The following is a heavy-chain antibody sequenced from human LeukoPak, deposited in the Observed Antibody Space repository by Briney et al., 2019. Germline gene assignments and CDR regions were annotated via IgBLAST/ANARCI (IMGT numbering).Heavy chain of an antibody. CDR1: GGTVSSDA. Sequence: CSVNDSCEASGGTVSSDAISRGRRSPRQHLEWMGGMIPIFGTSNYAQKFQGRVTITADESTCTASMERSRTRSADTAVYHCARPPTRGTGIPSSSWYVPAGADYLQHWGQGTLVTVSS. V-gene: IGHV1-69*01. CDR3: ARPPTRGTGIPSSSWYVPAGADYLQH. CDR2: MIPIFGTS. D-gene: IGHD6-13*01. J-gene: IGHJ1*01.